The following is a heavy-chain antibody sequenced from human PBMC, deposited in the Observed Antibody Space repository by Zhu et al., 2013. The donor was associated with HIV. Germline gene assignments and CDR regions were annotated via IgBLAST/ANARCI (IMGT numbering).Heavy chain of an antibody. V-gene: IGHV1-69*06. Sequence: QVQLVQSGAEVKKPGSSVKVSCKASGGTFSSYAISWVRQAPGQGLEWMGGIIPIFGTANYAQKFQGRVTITADKSTSTAYMELSSLRSEDTAVYYCARDLENSYYGGNSDDAFDIWGQGTMVTVSS. J-gene: IGHJ3*02. CDR2: IIPIFGTA. CDR1: GGTFSSYA. D-gene: IGHD4-17*01. CDR3: ARDLENSYYGGNSDDAFDI.